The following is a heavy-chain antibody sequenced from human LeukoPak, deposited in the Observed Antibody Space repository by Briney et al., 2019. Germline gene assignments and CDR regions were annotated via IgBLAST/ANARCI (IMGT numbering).Heavy chain of an antibody. CDR3: ARARTTRGFDY. Sequence: PGRTPRLSRAATGFTFNSYGIHWARQAPCKEIEWVAFIWYDGSNKYYADSVKGRFTISRDNSKNTLYLQMNSLRAEDTAVYYCARARTTRGFDYWGQGTLVTVSS. J-gene: IGHJ4*02. V-gene: IGHV3-33*01. CDR2: IWYDGSNK. D-gene: IGHD4-17*01. CDR1: GFTFNSYG.